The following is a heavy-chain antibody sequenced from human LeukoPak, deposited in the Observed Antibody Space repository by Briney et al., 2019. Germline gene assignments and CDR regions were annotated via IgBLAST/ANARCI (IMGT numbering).Heavy chain of an antibody. CDR2: INHSGST. CDR3: ARGRDPSRINYFDY. V-gene: IGHV4-34*01. J-gene: IGHJ4*02. D-gene: IGHD2-15*01. Sequence: SETLSLTCAVYGGSFSGYYWSWIRQPPGKGLEWIGEINHSGSTNYNPSLKSRVTISVDTSKNQFSLKLSSVTAADTAVYYCARGRDPSRINYFDYWGQGTLVTVSS. CDR1: GGSFSGYY.